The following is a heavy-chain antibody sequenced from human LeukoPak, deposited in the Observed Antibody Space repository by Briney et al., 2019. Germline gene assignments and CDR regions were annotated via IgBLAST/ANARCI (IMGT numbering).Heavy chain of an antibody. CDR3: ARDAGWNVDY. Sequence: SETLSLTCTVSGGSISYYYWSWIRQAAGKGLEWIGRIDSSGNTNYNPSFKSRVTMSVDTSKNQLYLRLSSVTAADTAVYYCARDAGWNVDYWGQGTLVTVSS. CDR1: GGSISYYY. V-gene: IGHV4-4*07. D-gene: IGHD1-1*01. J-gene: IGHJ4*02. CDR2: IDSSGNT.